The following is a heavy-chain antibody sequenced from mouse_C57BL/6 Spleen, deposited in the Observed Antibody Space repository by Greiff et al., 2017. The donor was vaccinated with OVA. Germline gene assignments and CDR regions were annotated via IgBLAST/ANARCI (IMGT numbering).Heavy chain of an antibody. CDR3: ARRYGSSSWFAY. CDR2: IYPRSGNT. V-gene: IGHV1-81*01. Sequence: QVHVKQSGAELARPGASVKLSCKASGYTFTSYGISWVKQRTGQGLEWIGEIYPRSGNTYYNEKFKGKATLTADKSSSTAYMELRSLTSEDSAVYFCARRYGSSSWFAYWGQGTLVTVSA. D-gene: IGHD1-1*01. J-gene: IGHJ3*01. CDR1: GYTFTSYG.